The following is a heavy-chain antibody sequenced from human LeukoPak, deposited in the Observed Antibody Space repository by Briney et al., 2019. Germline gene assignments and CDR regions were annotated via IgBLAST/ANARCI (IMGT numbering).Heavy chain of an antibody. CDR3: ARAGPIAVAGTKNDHDYYGMDV. J-gene: IGHJ6*02. Sequence: GGSLRLSCAASGFTFSSYAMSWVRQAPGKGLEWVSAISGSGGSTYYADSVKGRFTISRDNSKNTLYLQMNSLRAEDTAVYYCARAGPIAVAGTKNDHDYYGMDVWGQGTTVTVSS. D-gene: IGHD6-19*01. V-gene: IGHV3-23*01. CDR1: GFTFSSYA. CDR2: ISGSGGST.